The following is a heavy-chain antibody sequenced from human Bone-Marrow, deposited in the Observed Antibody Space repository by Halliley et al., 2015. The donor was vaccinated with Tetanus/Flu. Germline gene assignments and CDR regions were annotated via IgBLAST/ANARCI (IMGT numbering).Heavy chain of an antibody. CDR2: IYHSGGN. D-gene: IGHD3-16*02. CDR3: ARGDDPLVSYYLDY. J-gene: IGHJ4*02. Sequence: IGYIYHSGGNYYNPSLKSRVSLAVDTSMNQFSLHLSSVTAADTAVYYCARGDDPLVSYYLDYWGRGTPVTVSS. V-gene: IGHV4-31*02.